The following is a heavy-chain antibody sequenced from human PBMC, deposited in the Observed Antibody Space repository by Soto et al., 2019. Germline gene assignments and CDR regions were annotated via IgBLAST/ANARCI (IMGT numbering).Heavy chain of an antibody. CDR3: ARVAIKTGTTNYYYYGMDV. CDR1: GGSVSSDSYY. V-gene: IGHV4-61*01. D-gene: IGHD1-7*01. J-gene: IGHJ6*02. CDR2: IYHDGST. Sequence: SETLSLTCTVSGGSVSSDSYYWSWIRQPPGKGLEWIGYIYHDGSTNHNPSLKSRVTISVHTSKTQFSLKLSSVTAADTAVYYCARVAIKTGTTNYYYYGMDVWGQGTTVTVSS.